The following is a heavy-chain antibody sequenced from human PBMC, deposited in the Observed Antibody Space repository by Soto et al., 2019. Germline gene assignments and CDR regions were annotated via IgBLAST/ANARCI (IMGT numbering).Heavy chain of an antibody. V-gene: IGHV3-23*01. J-gene: IGHJ4*02. CDR2: VNAGGSST. D-gene: IGHD6-25*01. CDR3: AKGSASGSPYYFDF. Sequence: GGSLRLFCAASGFTFSNYAMSWVRQPPGKGLQWVSAVNAGGSSTYHADSVRGRFTISRDNSKNTLFLQMNRLRADDTAVYYCAKGSASGSPYYFDFWGPGTLVTVSS. CDR1: GFTFSNYA.